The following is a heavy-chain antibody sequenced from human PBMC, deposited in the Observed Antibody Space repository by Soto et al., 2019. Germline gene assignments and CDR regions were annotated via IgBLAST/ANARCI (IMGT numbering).Heavy chain of an antibody. J-gene: IGHJ4*02. V-gene: IGHV4-31*03. Sequence: SETLSLTCTVSGDSISSGHYYWNWIRHHPGKGLEWIGYIHYTGSTYYNPSLKSRVAISVDTSKNQFSRKMNSMTAADTAVYFCARGSMATLYFDYWGQGTLVTVSS. CDR3: ARGSMATLYFDY. CDR1: GDSISSGHYY. D-gene: IGHD3-10*01. CDR2: IHYTGST.